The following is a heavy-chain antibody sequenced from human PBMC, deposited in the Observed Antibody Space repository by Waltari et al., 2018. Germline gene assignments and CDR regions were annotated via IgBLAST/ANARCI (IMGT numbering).Heavy chain of an antibody. D-gene: IGHD3-22*01. V-gene: IGHV3-30*04. CDR1: EFTFSSYA. J-gene: IGHJ6*02. CDR3: VRDFCDRTKCHGMDV. CDR2: ISYNERNI. Sequence: QVQLVESGGGVVQPGRSLRLSCAASEFTFSSYAMHWVRQAPGKGLEVVAVISYNERNIYYVDSVKGRFTISRDNSKKTLYLQMNSLRPEDTAMYYCVRDFCDRTKCHGMDVWGQGTTVTVSS.